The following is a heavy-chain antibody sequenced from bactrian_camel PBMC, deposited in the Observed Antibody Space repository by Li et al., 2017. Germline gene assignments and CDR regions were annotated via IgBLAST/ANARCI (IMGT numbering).Heavy chain of an antibody. Sequence: HVQLVESGGASVQAGGSLRLSCAVSGDAEHLNCLAWFRQASGEEREGVATIDSDGNTSYADSVKGRFTISKDNAKNSLYLNLNNVQPEDAAVHYCAWAGTYCYTGILRTARTRVWGQGTQVTVS. CDR1: GDAEHLNC. CDR3: AWAGTYCYTGILRTARTRV. CDR2: IDSDGNT. V-gene: IGHV3S53*01. D-gene: IGHD2*01. J-gene: IGHJ4*01.